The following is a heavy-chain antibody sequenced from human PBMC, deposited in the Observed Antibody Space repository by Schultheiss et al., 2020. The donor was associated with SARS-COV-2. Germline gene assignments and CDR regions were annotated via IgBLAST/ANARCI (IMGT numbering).Heavy chain of an antibody. V-gene: IGHV1-69*13. D-gene: IGHD2-2*01. CDR3: ARCSSTSCVWAGWFDP. CDR2: IIPIFGTA. J-gene: IGHJ5*02. CDR1: GGTFSSYS. Sequence: SVKVSCKASGGTFSSYSISWVRQAPGQGLEWMGGIIPIFGTADYAQKFQGRVTITADESTSTAYMELRSLRSDDTAVYYCARCSSTSCVWAGWFDPWGQGTLVTVSS.